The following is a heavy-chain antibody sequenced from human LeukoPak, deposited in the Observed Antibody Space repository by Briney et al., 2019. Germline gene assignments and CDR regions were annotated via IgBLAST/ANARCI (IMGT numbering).Heavy chain of an antibody. Sequence: GGSLGLSCAASRFTFSNYWMHWVRQAPGKGLVWVSRINSDGSFATYADSVRGRFTISRDNSKNTLYLQMNSLRAEDTAVYYCAKAEHYAMDYWGQGTLVTVSS. D-gene: IGHD4-17*01. CDR3: AKAEHYAMDY. V-gene: IGHV3-74*01. CDR2: INSDGSFA. J-gene: IGHJ4*02. CDR1: RFTFSNYW.